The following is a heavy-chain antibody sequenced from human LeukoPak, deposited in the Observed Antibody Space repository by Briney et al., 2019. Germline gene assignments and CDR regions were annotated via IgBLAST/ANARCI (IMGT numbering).Heavy chain of an antibody. D-gene: IGHD6-19*01. CDR1: GGSISSSSYY. J-gene: IGHJ4*02. CDR3: ARDISSGWLISIDS. V-gene: IGHV4-39*07. CDR2: IYHSGST. Sequence: PSETLSLTCTVSGGSISSSSYYWGWIRQPPGKGLEWIGYIYHSGSTYYNPSLKSRVTISVDRSKNQFSLKLSSVTAADTAVYYCARDISSGWLISIDSWGQGTLVTVSS.